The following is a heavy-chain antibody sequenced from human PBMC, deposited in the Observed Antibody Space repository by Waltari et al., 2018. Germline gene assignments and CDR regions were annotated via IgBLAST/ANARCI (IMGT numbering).Heavy chain of an antibody. CDR2: ISGSGGST. CDR1: GFTFSSYA. V-gene: IGHV3-23*01. Sequence: EVQLLESGGGLVQPGGSLRLSCAASGFTFSSYAMPWVRPAPGKGLEWVSAISGSGGSTYYADSVKGRFTISRDNSKNTLYLQMNSLRAEDTAVYYCAKVYLSGSYRDYYYGMDVWGQGTTVTVSS. CDR3: AKVYLSGSYRDYYYGMDV. D-gene: IGHD1-26*01. J-gene: IGHJ6*02.